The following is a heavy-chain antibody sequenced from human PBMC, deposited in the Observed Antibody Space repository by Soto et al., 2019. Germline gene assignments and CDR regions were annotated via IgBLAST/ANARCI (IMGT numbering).Heavy chain of an antibody. CDR1: GFTFSSYW. CDR2: IKQDGSEK. D-gene: IGHD3-3*01. V-gene: IGHV3-7*01. Sequence: GGSLRLSCAASGFTFSSYWMSWVRQAPGKGLEWVANIKQDGSEKYYVDSVKGRFTISTDNAKDSLYLQMNSLRAEDTAVYYCARDSYDFWSGYFVYYYYGMDVWGQGTTVTVSS. J-gene: IGHJ6*02. CDR3: ARDSYDFWSGYFVYYYYGMDV.